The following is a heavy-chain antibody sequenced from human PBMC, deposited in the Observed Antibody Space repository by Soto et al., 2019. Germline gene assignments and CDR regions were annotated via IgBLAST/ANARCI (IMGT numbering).Heavy chain of an antibody. CDR3: VRPINLGFDS. CDR1: GGSISNV. D-gene: IGHD7-27*01. CDR2: IYPTGTT. J-gene: IGHJ4*02. V-gene: IGHV4-39*01. Sequence: PSETLSLTCSVSGGSISNVGGWIRQSPGKGLEWIGSIYPTGTTYYNPSLKSRVTISVDTAKNQFSLRLTSVTAADTAIYYCVRPINLGFDSWGQGALVTVSS.